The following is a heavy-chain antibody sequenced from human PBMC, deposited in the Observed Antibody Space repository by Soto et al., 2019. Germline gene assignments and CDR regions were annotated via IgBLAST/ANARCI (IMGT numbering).Heavy chain of an antibody. CDR2: INPNSGGT. CDR1: GYTFTGYY. V-gene: IGHV1-2*04. J-gene: IGHJ4*02. Sequence: ASVKVSCKASGYTFTGYYMHWVRQAPGQGLEWMGWINPNSGGTNYAQKFQGWVTMTRDTSISTAYMELSRLRSDDTAVYYCAREIGDYDDYFDYWGQGTLVTVSS. D-gene: IGHD4-17*01. CDR3: AREIGDYDDYFDY.